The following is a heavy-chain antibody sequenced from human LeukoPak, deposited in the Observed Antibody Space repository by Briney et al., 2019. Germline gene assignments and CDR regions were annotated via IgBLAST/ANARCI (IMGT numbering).Heavy chain of an antibody. CDR3: ARDPIQLAHFDY. CDR2: INWNGGST. J-gene: IGHJ4*02. V-gene: IGHV3-20*04. Sequence: GGSLRLSCAASGFTFDDYGMSWVRQAPGKGLEWVSGINWNGGSTGYADSVKGRFTISRDNAKNSLYLQMNSLRAEDTAVYYCARDPIQLAHFDYWGQGTLVTVSS. D-gene: IGHD2-2*01. CDR1: GFTFDDYG.